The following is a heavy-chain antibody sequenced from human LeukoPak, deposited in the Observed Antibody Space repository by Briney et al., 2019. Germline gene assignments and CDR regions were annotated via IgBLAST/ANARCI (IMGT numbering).Heavy chain of an antibody. Sequence: SVKVSCKASGGTFSSYAISWVRQAPGQGLEWMGGIIPIFGTANNAQKFQGRVTITADESTSTAYMELSSLRSEDTAVYYCVRALRFLEWHDVFDIWGQGTMVTVSS. V-gene: IGHV1-69*13. CDR1: GGTFSSYA. CDR2: IIPIFGTA. CDR3: VRALRFLEWHDVFDI. D-gene: IGHD3-3*01. J-gene: IGHJ3*02.